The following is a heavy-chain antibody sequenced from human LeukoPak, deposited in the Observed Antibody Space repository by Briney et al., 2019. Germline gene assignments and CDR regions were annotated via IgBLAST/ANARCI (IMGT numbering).Heavy chain of an antibody. CDR2: ISSSSSYI. V-gene: IGHV3-21*01. CDR3: ARDLLLDIVVVPAAH. D-gene: IGHD2-2*03. CDR1: GFSFGSYA. J-gene: IGHJ1*01. Sequence: GGSLRLSCAASGFSFGSYAMSWVRQAPGKGLEWVSSISSSSSYIYYADSVKGRFTISRDNAKNSLYLQMNSLRAEDTAVYYCARDLLLDIVVVPAAHWGQGTLVTVSS.